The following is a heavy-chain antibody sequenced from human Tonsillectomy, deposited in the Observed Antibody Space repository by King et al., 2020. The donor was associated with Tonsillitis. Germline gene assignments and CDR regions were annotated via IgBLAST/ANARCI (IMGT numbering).Heavy chain of an antibody. CDR1: GFTFSIYS. D-gene: IGHD6-6*01. CDR3: ARDDVNIAARPLDY. V-gene: IGHV3-21*01. J-gene: IGHJ4*02. CDR2: ISGSSSYI. Sequence: VQLVESGGGLVKPGGSLRLSCAASGFTFSIYSMNWVRQAPGKGLEWVSSISGSSSYIYYADSVKGRFPISRDNAENSLYLQMNSLRAEDTAVYYCARDDVNIAARPLDYWGQGTLVTVSS.